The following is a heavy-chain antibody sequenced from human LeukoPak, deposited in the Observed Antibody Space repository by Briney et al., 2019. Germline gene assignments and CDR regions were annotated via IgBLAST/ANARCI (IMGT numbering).Heavy chain of an antibody. V-gene: IGHV4-61*01. Sequence: SETLSLTCTVSGGSISSGSYYWSWIRQPPGKGLEWIGYIYYSGSTNYNPSLKSRVTISVDTSKNQFSLKLSSVTAADTAVYYCARTPGHCSSTSCYSWFDPWGQGTLVTVSS. CDR3: ARTPGHCSSTSCYSWFDP. J-gene: IGHJ5*02. CDR1: GGSISSGSYY. D-gene: IGHD2-2*01. CDR2: IYYSGST.